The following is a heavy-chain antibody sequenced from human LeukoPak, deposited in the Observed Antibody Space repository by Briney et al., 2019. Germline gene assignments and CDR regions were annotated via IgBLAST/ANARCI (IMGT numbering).Heavy chain of an antibody. J-gene: IGHJ3*02. CDR1: GITFSTYA. D-gene: IGHD4-17*01. Sequence: SGGSLRLSCAASGITFSTYATTWVRQAPGKGLEWVSSIRGSGGGTDYADSVKGRFTISRDNSRDTLFLQMNSLRAEDTALYYCTRDPNGDYVGAFDMWGPGTMVTVSS. CDR2: IRGSGGGT. V-gene: IGHV3-23*01. CDR3: TRDPNGDYVGAFDM.